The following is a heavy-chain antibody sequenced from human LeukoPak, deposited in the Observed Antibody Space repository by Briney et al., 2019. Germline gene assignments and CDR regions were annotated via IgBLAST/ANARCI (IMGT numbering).Heavy chain of an antibody. CDR2: INTNTGNP. D-gene: IGHD5-12*01. J-gene: IGHJ6*02. CDR3: AREGIVARLWYYYGMDV. CDR1: GYTFTSYA. V-gene: IGHV7-4-1*02. Sequence: ASVKVSCKASGYTFTSYAMNWVRQAPGQGLEWMGWINTNTGNPTYAQGFTGRFVFSLDTSDSTAYLQISSLKAEDTAVYYCAREGIVARLWYYYGMDVWGQGTTVTVFS.